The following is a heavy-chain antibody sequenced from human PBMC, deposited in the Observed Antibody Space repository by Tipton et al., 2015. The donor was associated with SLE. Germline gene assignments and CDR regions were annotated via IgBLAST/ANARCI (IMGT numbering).Heavy chain of an antibody. V-gene: IGHV4-59*11. CDR2: IYYRGNT. D-gene: IGHD6-13*01. Sequence: TLSLTCTVSGGSISSHYWTWIRQPPGKGLEWIGYIYYRGNTNYNPSLESRVTISVDTSKNQFSLKLSSVTAADTAVYYCARAPSYSSSWLDYWGQGTLVTVSS. CDR1: GGSISSHY. J-gene: IGHJ4*02. CDR3: ARAPSYSSSWLDY.